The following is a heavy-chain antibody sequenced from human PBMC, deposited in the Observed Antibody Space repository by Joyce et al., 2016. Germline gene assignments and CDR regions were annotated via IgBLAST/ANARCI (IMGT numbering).Heavy chain of an antibody. Sequence: QVQLVESGGGVVQPVGSLRLSCAASGFTLNTNGIHWVRQAPGKVLECVALFSIDGSNKFYADSVNGRFTMSRYTSTNTVYLQMNNVRGEDTAVYYCARDMVRAAYYFDHWGQGTLVTVSS. V-gene: IGHV3-30*03. J-gene: IGHJ4*02. CDR2: FSIDGSNK. CDR1: GFTLNTNG. CDR3: ARDMVRAAYYFDH. D-gene: IGHD4/OR15-4a*01.